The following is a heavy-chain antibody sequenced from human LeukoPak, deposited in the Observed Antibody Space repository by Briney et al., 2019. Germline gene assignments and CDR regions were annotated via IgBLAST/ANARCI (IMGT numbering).Heavy chain of an antibody. CDR3: ARALRARITGTTASVYGMDV. V-gene: IGHV4-59*01. Sequence: TSETLSLTCTVSGGSISSYYWSWIRQPPGKGLEWNGYIYYSGSTNYNPSLKSRVTISVDTSKNQFSLKLSSVTAADTAVYYCARALRARITGTTASVYGMDVWGQGTTVTVSS. J-gene: IGHJ6*02. CDR1: GGSISSYY. D-gene: IGHD1-20*01. CDR2: IYYSGST.